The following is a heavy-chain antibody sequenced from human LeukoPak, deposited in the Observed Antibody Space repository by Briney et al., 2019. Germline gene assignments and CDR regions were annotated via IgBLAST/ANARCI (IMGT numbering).Heavy chain of an antibody. J-gene: IGHJ4*02. V-gene: IGHV3-48*01. CDR1: GFTFSSYS. Sequence: GGSLRLSCAASGFTFSSYSMNWVRQAPGKGLEWVSYISSSSSTIYYADSVKGRFTISRDNAKNSLYLQMNSLRAEDTAVYYCARDWGPTLRRSYFDYWGQGTLVTVSS. CDR3: ARDWGPTLRRSYFDY. CDR2: ISSSSSTI. D-gene: IGHD4-17*01.